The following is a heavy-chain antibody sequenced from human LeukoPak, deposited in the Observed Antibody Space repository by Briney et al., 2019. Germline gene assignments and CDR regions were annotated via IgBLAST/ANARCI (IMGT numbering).Heavy chain of an antibody. CDR1: GYTFTSYD. V-gene: IGHV1-8*01. Sequence: ASVKVSCKASGYTFTSYDINWGRQATGQGLEWKGWMNINSGNTGYAQKFQGRGTMTRNTSIRTAYMELSSLRSEDTAVYYCARGRYYGSGSYYHRKPHRHGYYYMDVWGKGTTVTISS. D-gene: IGHD3-10*01. J-gene: IGHJ6*03. CDR3: ARGRYYGSGSYYHRKPHRHGYYYMDV. CDR2: MNINSGNT.